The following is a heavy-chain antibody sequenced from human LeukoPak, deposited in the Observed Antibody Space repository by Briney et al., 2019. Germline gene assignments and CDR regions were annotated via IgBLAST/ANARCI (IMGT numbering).Heavy chain of an antibody. Sequence: PSETLSLTCTVSGGSISSYYWSWIRQPAGKGLEWIGRIYTSGSTNYNPSLKSRVTMSVDTSKNQFSLKLTSVTAADTAVYYCASQYDSSGYYYFDYWGQGTLVTVSS. CDR2: IYTSGST. CDR1: GGSISSYY. D-gene: IGHD3-22*01. V-gene: IGHV4-4*07. J-gene: IGHJ4*02. CDR3: ASQYDSSGYYYFDY.